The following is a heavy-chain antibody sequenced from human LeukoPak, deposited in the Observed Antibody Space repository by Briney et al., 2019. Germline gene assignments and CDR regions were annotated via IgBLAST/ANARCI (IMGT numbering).Heavy chain of an antibody. CDR3: AKTTTGYSSGRFPGWPVDY. J-gene: IGHJ4*02. V-gene: IGHV3-23*01. D-gene: IGHD6-19*01. CDR1: GFTFSSYA. CDR2: IFGSGGST. Sequence: GGSLRLSCAASGFTFSSYAMYWVRQAPGKGLEWVSGIFGSGGSTHYADSVKGRFTISRDNSKNTVYLRMNSLRAEDTAVYYCAKTTTGYSSGRFPGWPVDYWGQGTLVTVSS.